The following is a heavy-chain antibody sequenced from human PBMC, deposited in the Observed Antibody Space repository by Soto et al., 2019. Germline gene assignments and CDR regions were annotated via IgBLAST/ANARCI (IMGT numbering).Heavy chain of an antibody. CDR3: ARDPGYSHGYK. J-gene: IGHJ4*02. CDR2: INAGNGNT. V-gene: IGHV1-3*01. D-gene: IGHD5-18*01. Sequence: GASVKVSCKASGYTFTTYAIHWVRQAPGQRLEWMGWINAGNGNTRYSQSFQGRVTITTDTSASTAYMDLSSLTSEDTAVYYCARDPGYSHGYKWGQGTLVTVSS. CDR1: GYTFTTYA.